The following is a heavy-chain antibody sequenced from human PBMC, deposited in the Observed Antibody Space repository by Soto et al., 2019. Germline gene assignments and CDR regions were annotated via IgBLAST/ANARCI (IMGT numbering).Heavy chain of an antibody. CDR3: AKDSTTPHFFDY. CDR1: GFTFSSFA. V-gene: IGHV3-23*01. D-gene: IGHD4-17*01. J-gene: IGHJ4*02. CDR2: ISGSGANT. Sequence: PGGSLRLSCAASGFTFSSFALIWVRQAPGKGLEWVSAISGSGANTYYAGSVKGRFTISRDNSKNTLYLQMNSLRAEDTAVYYCAKDSTTPHFFDYWGPGTLVTVSS.